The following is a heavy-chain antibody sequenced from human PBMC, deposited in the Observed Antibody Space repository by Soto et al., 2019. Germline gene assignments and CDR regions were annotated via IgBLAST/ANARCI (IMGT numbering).Heavy chain of an antibody. V-gene: IGHV3-30-3*01. CDR3: ARDRGYSGYDFDADY. Sequence: QVQLVESGGGVVQPGRSLRLSCAASGFTFSSYAMHWVRQAPGKGLEWVAVISYDGSNKYYADSVKGRFTISRDNSKNTLYLQVNSLRAEDTAVYYCARDRGYSGYDFDADYWGQGTLVTVSS. CDR2: ISYDGSNK. D-gene: IGHD5-12*01. CDR1: GFTFSSYA. J-gene: IGHJ4*02.